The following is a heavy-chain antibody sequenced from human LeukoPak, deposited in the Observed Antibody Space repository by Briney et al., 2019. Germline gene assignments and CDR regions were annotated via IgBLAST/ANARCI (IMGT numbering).Heavy chain of an antibody. CDR2: INPSGGST. CDR1: GYTFTSYY. V-gene: IGHV1-46*01. J-gene: IGHJ3*02. D-gene: IGHD3-22*01. Sequence: ASVKVSCKASGYTFTSYYMHWVRQAPGQGLEWMGTINPSGGSTSYAQKFQGRVTMTRDTSTSTVYMELSSLRSEDTAVYYCAREARTYYYDSSGPSDIWGQGTMVTVSS. CDR3: AREARTYYYDSSGPSDI.